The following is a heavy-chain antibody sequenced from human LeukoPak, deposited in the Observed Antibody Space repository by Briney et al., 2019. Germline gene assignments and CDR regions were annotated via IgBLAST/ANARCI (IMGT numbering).Heavy chain of an antibody. D-gene: IGHD6-19*01. V-gene: IGHV3-23*01. CDR2: ISASGGST. CDR3: ARSSSGYGNYYYYMDV. CDR1: GFTFSSYA. J-gene: IGHJ6*03. Sequence: GGSLRLSCAASGFTFSSYAMSWVRQAPGKGLEWVSAISASGGSTYYADSVKGRFTISRDNAKNSLYLQMNSLRAEDTALYYCARSSSGYGNYYYYMDVWGKGTTVTVSS.